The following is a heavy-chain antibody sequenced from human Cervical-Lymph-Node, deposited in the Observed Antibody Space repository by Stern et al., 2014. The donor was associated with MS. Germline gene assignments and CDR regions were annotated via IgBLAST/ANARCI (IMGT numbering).Heavy chain of an antibody. CDR3: ARAPGDYELDH. Sequence: VQLVESGGGVVQPGRSLRLSCAASGFAFSTYAMHSVRQAPGQGLEWVTVISYDGSTKYYAASVKGRFTISRDNSKNTLYLQMNSLRVEDTAMYYCARAPGDYELDHWGQGTLITVSS. CDR2: ISYDGSTK. J-gene: IGHJ4*02. CDR1: GFAFSTYA. V-gene: IGHV3-30-3*01. D-gene: IGHD3-22*01.